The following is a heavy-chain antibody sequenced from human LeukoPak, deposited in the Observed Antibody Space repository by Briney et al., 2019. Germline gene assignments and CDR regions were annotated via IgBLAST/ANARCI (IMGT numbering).Heavy chain of an antibody. J-gene: IGHJ4*02. D-gene: IGHD3-22*01. Sequence: GGSLRLSCAASGFTFSSYAMSWVRQAPGKGLEWVSAISGSGGSTYYADSVKGRFTISRDNSKNTLYLQMNSLRAEDTAVYYCAKPLLYYYDSSGSQMGYWGQGTLVTVSS. V-gene: IGHV3-23*01. CDR1: GFTFSSYA. CDR3: AKPLLYYYDSSGSQMGY. CDR2: ISGSGGST.